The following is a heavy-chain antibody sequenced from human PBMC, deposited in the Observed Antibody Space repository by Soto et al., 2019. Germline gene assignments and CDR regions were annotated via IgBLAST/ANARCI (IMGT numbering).Heavy chain of an antibody. CDR1: GGTFSSYA. V-gene: IGHV1-69*13. D-gene: IGHD2-21*02. Sequence: SVKVSCKASGGTFSSYAISWVRQAPGQGLEWMGGIIPIFGTANYAQKFQGRVTITADESTSTAYMELSSLRSEDTDVYYCARDSSCAGDCYSGGFDPWGQATLVTVSS. CDR2: IIPIFGTA. CDR3: ARDSSCAGDCYSGGFDP. J-gene: IGHJ5*02.